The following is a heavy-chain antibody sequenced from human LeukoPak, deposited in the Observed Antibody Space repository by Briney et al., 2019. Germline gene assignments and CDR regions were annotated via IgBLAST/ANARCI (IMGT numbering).Heavy chain of an antibody. CDR1: GGSISSGDYY. D-gene: IGHD6-13*01. V-gene: IGHV4-61*08. CDR2: IDYSGST. Sequence: SETLSLTCTVSGGSISSGDYYWSWIRQPPGKGLEWIGYIDYSGSTNYNPSLKSRVTISVDTSKKQFSLKLSSVTAADTAVYYCARQTTYSSTWNPPTPFFDYWGQGTLVTVSS. J-gene: IGHJ4*02. CDR3: ARQTTYSSTWNPPTPFFDY.